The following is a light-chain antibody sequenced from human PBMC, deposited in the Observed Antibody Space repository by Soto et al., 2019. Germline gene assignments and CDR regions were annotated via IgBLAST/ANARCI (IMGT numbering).Light chain of an antibody. CDR3: QQFNNYPPIT. CDR2: DAS. Sequence: AIQLTQYPSSLSASVGDRVTITCRASQGISSALAWYQQKPGKAPKLLIYDASSLESGVPSRFSGSGSGTDFTLTISSLQPEDFATYYCQQFNNYPPITFGQGTRLEIK. V-gene: IGKV1D-13*01. CDR1: QGISSA. J-gene: IGKJ5*01.